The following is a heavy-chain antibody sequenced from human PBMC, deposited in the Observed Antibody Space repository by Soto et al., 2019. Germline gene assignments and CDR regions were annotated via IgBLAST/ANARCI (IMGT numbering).Heavy chain of an antibody. CDR3: ARQFVKPPQPTPRPFNY. J-gene: IGHJ4*02. Sequence: SETLSLTCTVSGVSISSGDYYWSWIRQPPGKGLEWIGNIYYSENTYSNPSLKSRVTISGDTSKNQFSLKLSSVTAADTAVYYWARQFVKPPQPTPRPFNYGGQGTLVTVSS. CDR2: IYYSENT. CDR1: GVSISSGDYY. D-gene: IGHD2-15*01. V-gene: IGHV4-39*01.